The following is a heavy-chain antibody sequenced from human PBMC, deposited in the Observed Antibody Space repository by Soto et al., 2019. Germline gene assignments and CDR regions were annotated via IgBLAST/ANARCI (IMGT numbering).Heavy chain of an antibody. CDR3: AREWEGYCSGGSCYGHWFDP. CDR2: ISAYNGNT. D-gene: IGHD2-15*01. Sequence: GASVKVSCKASGCTFTSYGISWVRQAPGQGLEWMGWISAYNGNTNYAQKLQGRVTMTTDTSTSTAYMELRSLRSDDTAVYYCAREWEGYCSGGSCYGHWFDPWGQGTLVTVSS. J-gene: IGHJ5*02. V-gene: IGHV1-18*04. CDR1: GCTFTSYG.